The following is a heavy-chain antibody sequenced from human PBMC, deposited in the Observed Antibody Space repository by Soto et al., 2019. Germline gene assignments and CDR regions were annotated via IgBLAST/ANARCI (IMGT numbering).Heavy chain of an antibody. V-gene: IGHV4-39*01. J-gene: IGHJ5*02. CDR1: GGSISSSSYC. CDR2: IYYSGST. CDR3: ASPKIAFYNWFDP. Sequence: PSEPLSLTCTVSGGSISSSSYCWGWIRQPPGKGLEWIGSIYYSGSTYYNPSLKSRVTISVDTSKNQFSLKLSSVTAADTAVYYCASPKIAFYNWFDPWGQGTLVTVSS. D-gene: IGHD3-3*02.